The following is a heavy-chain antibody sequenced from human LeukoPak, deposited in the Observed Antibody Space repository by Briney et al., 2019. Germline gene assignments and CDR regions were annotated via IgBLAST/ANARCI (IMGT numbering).Heavy chain of an antibody. CDR1: GGTFSSYA. D-gene: IGHD5-24*01. Sequence: GASVKVSRKASGGTFSSYAISWVRQAPGQGLEWMGRIIPILGIANYAQKFQGRVTITADKSTSTAYMELSSLRSEDTAVYYCARGRDGYNYVGDYWGQGTLVTVSS. J-gene: IGHJ4*02. CDR3: ARGRDGYNYVGDY. V-gene: IGHV1-69*04. CDR2: IIPILGIA.